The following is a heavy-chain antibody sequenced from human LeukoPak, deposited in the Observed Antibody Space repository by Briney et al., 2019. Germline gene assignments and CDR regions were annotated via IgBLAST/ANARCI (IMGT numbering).Heavy chain of an antibody. CDR3: AKGDDSSGRNWFDS. D-gene: IGHD3-22*01. Sequence: QPGGSLRLSCAASGFNFSSYAMSWVRQAPGKGLEWVSTVSGSGTTTHNADSVEGRFSSSRDNSKNTLFLHMNSLRVDDTAVYYCAKGDDSSGRNWFDSWGQGTLVTVSS. CDR1: GFNFSSYA. J-gene: IGHJ5*01. V-gene: IGHV3-23*01. CDR2: VSGSGTTT.